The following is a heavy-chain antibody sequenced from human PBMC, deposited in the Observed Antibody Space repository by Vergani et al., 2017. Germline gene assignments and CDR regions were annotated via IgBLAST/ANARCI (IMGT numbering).Heavy chain of an antibody. D-gene: IGHD1-26*01. J-gene: IGHJ6*03. CDR3: ARVAASGSYYYYYYYYMDV. Sequence: VNLVGSGGGVVQPGRSLRLSCATYGFIFQNYTMHWVRQAPGKGLEWVSGINWNGGSTGYADSVKGRFTISRDNAKNSLYLQMNGLRAGDTAVYYCARVAASGSYYYYYYYYMDVWGKGTTVTVSS. CDR2: INWNGGST. V-gene: IGHV3-20*04. CDR1: GFIFQNYT.